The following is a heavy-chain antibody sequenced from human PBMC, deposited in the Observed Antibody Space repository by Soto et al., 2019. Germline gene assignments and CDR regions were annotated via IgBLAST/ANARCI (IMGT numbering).Heavy chain of an antibody. V-gene: IGHV3-48*01. CDR2: ISSSSSTI. Sequence: PGGSLRLSCAASGFTFSSYSMNWVRQAPGKGLEWVSYISSSSSTIYYADSVKGRFTISRDNAKNSLYLQMNSLRAEDTAVYYCARDRVVRGGHNWFDPWGQGTLVTVSS. CDR1: GFTFSSYS. J-gene: IGHJ5*02. D-gene: IGHD3-10*01. CDR3: ARDRVVRGGHNWFDP.